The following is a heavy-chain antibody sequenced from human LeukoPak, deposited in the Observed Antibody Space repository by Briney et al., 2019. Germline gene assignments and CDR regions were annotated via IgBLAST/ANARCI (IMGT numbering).Heavy chain of an antibody. CDR1: GGSFSGYY. CDR3: ARGYCGGDCYSYYYYYYGMDV. CDR2: INHSGST. D-gene: IGHD2-21*02. J-gene: IGHJ6*02. V-gene: IGHV4-34*01. Sequence: SETLSLTCAVYGGSFSGYYWSWIRQPPGKGLEWIGEINHSGSTNYNPSLKSRVTISVDTSRNQFSLKLSSVTAADTAVYYCARGYCGGDCYSYYYYYYGMDVWGQGTTVTVSS.